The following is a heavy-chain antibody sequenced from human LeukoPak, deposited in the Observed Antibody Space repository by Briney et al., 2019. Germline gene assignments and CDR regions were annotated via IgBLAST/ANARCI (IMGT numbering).Heavy chain of an antibody. CDR2: MNPNSGNT. D-gene: IGHD3-3*01. CDR3: ARVRGDYDFWSGSNWFDP. Sequence: GASVKVSCKASGYTFTIYDINWVRQAPGQGLEWMGWMNPNSGNTGYAQKFQGRVTMTRNTSISTAYMELSSLRSEDTAVYYCARVRGDYDFWSGSNWFDPWGQGTLVTVSS. V-gene: IGHV1-8*01. J-gene: IGHJ5*02. CDR1: GYTFTIYD.